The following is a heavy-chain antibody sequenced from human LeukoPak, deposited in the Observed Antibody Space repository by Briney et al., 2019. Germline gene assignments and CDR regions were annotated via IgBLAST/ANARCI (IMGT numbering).Heavy chain of an antibody. D-gene: IGHD4-17*01. CDR2: ISYSGST. CDR3: GLVYGDYGGAFDI. J-gene: IGHJ3*02. Sequence: PSETLSLTCTVSGGSISSSRYYWAWIRQPPGKGLDWIGSISYSGSTYYNSSLKSRLTISVDTSKNQFSLKLSSVTAADTAVYYCGLVYGDYGGAFDIWGQGTMVTVSS. CDR1: GGSISSSRYY. V-gene: IGHV4-39*01.